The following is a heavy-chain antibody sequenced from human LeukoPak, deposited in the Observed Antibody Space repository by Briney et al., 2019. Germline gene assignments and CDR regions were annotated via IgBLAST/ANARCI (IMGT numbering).Heavy chain of an antibody. CDR3: AVGKQWLAGLNDY. CDR1: GFTFSSYA. Sequence: GGSLRLSCAASGFTFSSYAMSWVRQAPGEGLEWVSAISGSGGSTYYADSVKGRFTISRDNSKNTLYLQMNSLRAEDTAVYYCAVGKQWLAGLNDYWGQGTLVTVSS. D-gene: IGHD6-19*01. V-gene: IGHV3-23*01. J-gene: IGHJ4*02. CDR2: ISGSGGST.